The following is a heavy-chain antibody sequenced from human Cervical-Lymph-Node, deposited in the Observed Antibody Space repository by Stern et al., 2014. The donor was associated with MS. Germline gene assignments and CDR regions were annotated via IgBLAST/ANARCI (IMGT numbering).Heavy chain of an antibody. J-gene: IGHJ4*02. Sequence: QVTLRESGPTLVKPTQTLTLTCTFSGFSLSTNGVGVGWLRQPPGKALEWLALIYWDDDKRYSPSLKNRLTITKDPSKNQVVLTMTYMDPVDTATYYCAHITAYSGTYPPSYWGQGTLVTVSS. D-gene: IGHD1-26*01. V-gene: IGHV2-5*02. CDR1: GFSLSTNGVG. CDR3: AHITAYSGTYPPSY. CDR2: IYWDDDK.